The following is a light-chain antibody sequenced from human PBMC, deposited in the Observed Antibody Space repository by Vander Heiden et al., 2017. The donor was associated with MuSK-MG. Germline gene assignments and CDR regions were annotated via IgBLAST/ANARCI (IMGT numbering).Light chain of an antibody. CDR3: SSDTSSSTLLGV. CDR1: SSDVCAYNY. CDR2: DVS. Sequence: SALTQPASVSGSPGQSITISCPGTSSDVCAYNYVSWYQQHPGKAHKLMISDVSNRPSGVSNRFSGSKSGNTASLTISGLQAEDEADYYCSSDTSSSTLLGVFGTGTKVTVL. V-gene: IGLV2-14*03. J-gene: IGLJ1*01.